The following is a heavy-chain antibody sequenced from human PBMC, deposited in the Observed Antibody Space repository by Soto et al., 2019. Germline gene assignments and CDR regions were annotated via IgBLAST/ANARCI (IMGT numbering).Heavy chain of an antibody. J-gene: IGHJ6*02. Sequence: ASVKVSCKASGYTFTGYYMHWVRQAPGQGLEWMGWISPNSGGTNYAQKFQGRVTMTRDTSISTAYMELSRLRSDDTAVYYCARRTGTTRRYYYYGMDVWGQGTTVTVSS. V-gene: IGHV1-2*02. CDR2: ISPNSGGT. D-gene: IGHD1-7*01. CDR1: GYTFTGYY. CDR3: ARRTGTTRRYYYYGMDV.